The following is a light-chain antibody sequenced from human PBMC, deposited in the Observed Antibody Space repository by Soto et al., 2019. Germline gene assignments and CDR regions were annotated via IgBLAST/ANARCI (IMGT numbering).Light chain of an antibody. CDR1: LSISGS. V-gene: IGKV1-39*01. Sequence: DLQMTQSPSSLSASVGDRVTITCRASLSISGSLNWYQHKPGKAPNLLISAASSLQGGVPSRFSGSGSGTDFNLTISSLQPEDFATDYCQQSYSTPLPFGGGTKVEIK. CDR2: AAS. CDR3: QQSYSTPLP. J-gene: IGKJ4*01.